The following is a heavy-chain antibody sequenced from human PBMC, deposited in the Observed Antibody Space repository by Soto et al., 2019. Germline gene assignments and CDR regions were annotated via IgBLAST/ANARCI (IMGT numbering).Heavy chain of an antibody. D-gene: IGHD2-2*01. Sequence: QVQLVQSGAEVKKPGSSVKVSCKASGGTFGSYAISWVRQAPGQGLEWMGGIIPIPGTANYAQKFQGRVTIAADESTSTAYMELSSLRSEDTAVYYCARSQGSSTSLEIYYYYYYGMDVWGQGCTVTVSS. CDR2: IIPIPGTA. V-gene: IGHV1-69*01. J-gene: IGHJ6*02. CDR1: GGTFGSYA. CDR3: ARSQGSSTSLEIYYYYYYGMDV.